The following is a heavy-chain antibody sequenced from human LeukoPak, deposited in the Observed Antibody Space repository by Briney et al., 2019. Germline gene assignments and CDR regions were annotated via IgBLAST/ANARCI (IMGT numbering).Heavy chain of an antibody. CDR2: IRYDGSNK. CDR1: GFTFSSYG. Sequence: GGSLRLSCAASGFTFSSYGMHWVRQAPGKGLEWVAFIRYDGSNKYYADSVKGRFTISRDNSKNTLYLQMNSLRAEDTAVYYCAKDGVGDSLPRYFDYWGQGTLVTVSS. CDR3: AKDGVGDSLPRYFDY. V-gene: IGHV3-30*02. D-gene: IGHD2-15*01. J-gene: IGHJ4*02.